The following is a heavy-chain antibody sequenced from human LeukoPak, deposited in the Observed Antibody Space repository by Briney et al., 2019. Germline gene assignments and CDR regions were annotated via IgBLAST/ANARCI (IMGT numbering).Heavy chain of an antibody. V-gene: IGHV1-2*02. CDR2: INPNSGDT. CDR1: GYTFTGYY. J-gene: IGHJ4*02. CDR3: ARGGNYGSGTYTAFDY. D-gene: IGHD3-10*01. Sequence: ASVKVSCKASGYTFTGYYMHWVRQAPGQGLQWMGWINPNSGDTHFPQKFQGRVTMTTDTSITTAYMELSGLRSDDTAVYYCARGGNYGSGTYTAFDYWGQGALVTVSS.